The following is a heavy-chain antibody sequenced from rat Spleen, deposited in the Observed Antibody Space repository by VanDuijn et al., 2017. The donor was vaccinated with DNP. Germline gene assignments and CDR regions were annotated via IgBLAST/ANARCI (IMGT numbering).Heavy chain of an antibody. J-gene: IGHJ2*01. V-gene: IGHV3-1*01. CDR2: ISYSGST. CDR3: ARHTTGMDY. CDR1: GYSITSNH. Sequence: EVQLQESGPGLVKPSQSLSLTCSVTGYSITSNHWGWIRKFPGNKMEWIGHISYSGSTSYNPSLKSRISITRDTSRNQFLLQLNSVTTEDTATYYCARHTTGMDYWGQGVLVTVSS. D-gene: IGHD1-7*01.